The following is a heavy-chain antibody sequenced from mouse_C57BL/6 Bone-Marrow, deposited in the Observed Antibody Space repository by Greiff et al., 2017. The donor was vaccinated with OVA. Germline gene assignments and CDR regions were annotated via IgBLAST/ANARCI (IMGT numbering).Heavy chain of an antibody. V-gene: IGHV1-22*01. J-gene: IGHJ4*01. CDR3: ASPADYSNYDYAMDY. CDR1: GYTFTDYN. Sequence: EVQLQQSGPELVKPGASVKMSCKASGYTFTDYNMHWVKQSHGKSLEWIGYINPNNGGTSYNQKFKGKATLTVNKSSSTAYMELRSLTSEDSAVYYCASPADYSNYDYAMDYWGQGTSVTVSS. CDR2: INPNNGGT. D-gene: IGHD2-5*01.